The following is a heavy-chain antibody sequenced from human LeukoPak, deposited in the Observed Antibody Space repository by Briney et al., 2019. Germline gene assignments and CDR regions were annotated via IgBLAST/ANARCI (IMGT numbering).Heavy chain of an antibody. CDR2: IYPGDSDT. Sequence: SGESLKISCKGSGYSFNSYWIGWVRQMPGKGLEWMGIIYPGDSDTRYSPSFQGQVTISVDKSISTAYLQRSSLKASDTAMYYCAGHYYYDSSDEHGDAFGIWGQGTMVTVSS. D-gene: IGHD3-22*01. CDR3: AGHYYYDSSDEHGDAFGI. V-gene: IGHV5-51*01. CDR1: GYSFNSYW. J-gene: IGHJ3*02.